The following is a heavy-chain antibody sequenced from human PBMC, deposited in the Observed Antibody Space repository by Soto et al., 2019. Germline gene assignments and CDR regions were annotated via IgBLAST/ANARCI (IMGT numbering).Heavy chain of an antibody. CDR1: GGTFSSYA. V-gene: IGHV1-69*01. D-gene: IGHD3-10*01. CDR2: IIPIFGTA. J-gene: IGHJ6*02. Sequence: QVQLVQSGAEVKKPGSSVKVSCKASGGTFSSYAISWVRQAPGQGLEWMGGIIPIFGTANYAQKFQGRVTITADESTSTAYMGLSSLRSEDTAVYYCARDPELNYYGSGWYGMDVWGQGTTVTVSS. CDR3: ARDPELNYYGSGWYGMDV.